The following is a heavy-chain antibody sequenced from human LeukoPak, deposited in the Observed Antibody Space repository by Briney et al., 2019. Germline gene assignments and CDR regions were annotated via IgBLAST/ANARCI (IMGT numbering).Heavy chain of an antibody. Sequence: ASVKVSCKASGYTFTGYYMHWVRQAPGQGLEWMGWINPNSCGTNYAQKFRGRVTMTRDTSISTAYMALNRQRSDDTAVYYCARVPFNHLGFDYWGQGTLVTVSS. D-gene: IGHD1-14*01. CDR2: INPNSCGT. J-gene: IGHJ4*02. CDR1: GYTFTGYY. V-gene: IGHV1-2*02. CDR3: ARVPFNHLGFDY.